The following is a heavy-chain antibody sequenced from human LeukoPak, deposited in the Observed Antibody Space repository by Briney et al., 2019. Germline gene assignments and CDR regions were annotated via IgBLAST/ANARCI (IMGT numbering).Heavy chain of an antibody. D-gene: IGHD3-16*01. J-gene: IGHJ4*02. CDR3: ARDGLGILHY. CDR1: GFTFSNYA. Sequence: GGSLRLSCAASGFTFSNYAMSWVRQAPGKGLEWVSVIYSGGSTYYADSVKGRFTISRDNSKNTLYLQMNSLRAEDTAVYYCARDGLGILHYWGQGTLVTVSS. CDR2: IYSGGST. V-gene: IGHV3-66*01.